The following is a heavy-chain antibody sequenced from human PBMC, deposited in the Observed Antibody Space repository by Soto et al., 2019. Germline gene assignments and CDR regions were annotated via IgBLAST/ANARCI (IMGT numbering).Heavy chain of an antibody. CDR1: GGSISSSNW. Sequence: PSETLSLTCAVSGGSISSSNWWSWVRQPPGKGLEWIGEIYHSGSTNYNPSLKSRVTISVDKSKNQFSLKLSSVTAADTAVYYCATEMATLTEKRGYYYGMDVWGQGTTVTVSS. D-gene: IGHD2-15*01. CDR2: IYHSGST. V-gene: IGHV4-4*02. J-gene: IGHJ6*02. CDR3: ATEMATLTEKRGYYYGMDV.